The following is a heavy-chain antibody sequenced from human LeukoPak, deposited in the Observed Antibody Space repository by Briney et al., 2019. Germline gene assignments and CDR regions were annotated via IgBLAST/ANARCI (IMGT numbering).Heavy chain of an antibody. J-gene: IGHJ4*02. CDR2: INHSGST. V-gene: IGHV4-39*07. Sequence: PSETLSLTCTVSGGSISSSSYYWGWIRQPPGKGLEWIGEINHSGSTNYNPSLKSRVTISVDTSKNQFSLKLSSVTAADTAVYYCARMRGYYYDSSGYSWNYWGQGTLVTVSS. D-gene: IGHD3-22*01. CDR1: GGSISSSSYY. CDR3: ARMRGYYYDSSGYSWNY.